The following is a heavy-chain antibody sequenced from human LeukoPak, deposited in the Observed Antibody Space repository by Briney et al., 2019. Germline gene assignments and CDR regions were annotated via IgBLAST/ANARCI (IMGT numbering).Heavy chain of an antibody. V-gene: IGHV1-69*13. D-gene: IGHD3-22*01. Sequence: ASVKVSCKASGGTFSSYAISWVRQAPGQGLEWMGGIIPIFGTANYAQKFQGRVTITADESTSTAYMELSSLRSEDTAVYYCARGSSQNYYDSSGYVPNYYYGMDVWGQGTTVTVSS. J-gene: IGHJ6*02. CDR2: IIPIFGTA. CDR1: GGTFSSYA. CDR3: ARGSSQNYYDSSGYVPNYYYGMDV.